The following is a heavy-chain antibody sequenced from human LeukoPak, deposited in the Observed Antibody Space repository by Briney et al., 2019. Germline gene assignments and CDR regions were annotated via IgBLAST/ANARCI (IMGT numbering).Heavy chain of an antibody. CDR2: ISAYNGNT. J-gene: IGHJ4*02. D-gene: IGHD6-19*01. CDR1: GGTFSSYA. V-gene: IGHV1-18*01. Sequence: ASVKVSCKASGGTFSSYAISWVRQAPGQGLEWMGWISAYNGNTNYAQKPQGRVTMTTDTSTSTAYMELRSLRSDDTAVYYCARVGSGWYDYWGQGTLVTVSS. CDR3: ARVGSGWYDY.